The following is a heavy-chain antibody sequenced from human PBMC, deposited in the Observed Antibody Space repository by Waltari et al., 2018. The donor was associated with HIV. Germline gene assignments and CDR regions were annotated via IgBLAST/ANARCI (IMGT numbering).Heavy chain of an antibody. CDR1: GYTLSGYY. Sequence: QVQLVQSGAEVKKPGASVTVSCKASGYTLSGYYMQWVRQAPGQGLEWMGRIDLNSGGANYAQNFQDRVTMTRDTSISTAYMEVCVWAGTGTVFLCDGFDIWGQGTMVTVSS. CDR3: GFDI. V-gene: IGHV1-2*05. CDR2: IDLNSGGA. J-gene: IGHJ3*02. D-gene: IGHD3-10*02.